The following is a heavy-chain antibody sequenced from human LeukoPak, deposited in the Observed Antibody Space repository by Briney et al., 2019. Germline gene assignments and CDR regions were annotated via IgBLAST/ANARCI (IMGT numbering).Heavy chain of an antibody. J-gene: IGHJ4*02. Sequence: GGSLRLSCVASGFTFSNYGMHWVRQAPGKGLEWVAIIWFDGSNIYYADSVKGRFTISRDNSKNTLFLQMNSLRVEDTAVYYCAREQGDYSFDYWGQGTLVNVSS. V-gene: IGHV3-33*01. CDR3: AREQGDYSFDY. CDR2: IWFDGSNI. CDR1: GFTFSNYG. D-gene: IGHD2-21*02.